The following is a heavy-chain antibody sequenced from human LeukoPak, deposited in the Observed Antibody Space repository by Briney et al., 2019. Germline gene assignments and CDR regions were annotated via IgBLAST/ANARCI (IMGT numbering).Heavy chain of an antibody. CDR3: ARDSDGMDV. Sequence: ASVTVSCKAPGYTLTDYYIHWVRQAPGQGLEWMGWINPNSGGTNYAEKFQGRVTMTRDTSISTAYMELSRLKSDDTAVYYCARDSDGMDVWGHRATVTVSS. CDR2: INPNSGGT. CDR1: GYTLTDYY. V-gene: IGHV1-2*02. J-gene: IGHJ6*02.